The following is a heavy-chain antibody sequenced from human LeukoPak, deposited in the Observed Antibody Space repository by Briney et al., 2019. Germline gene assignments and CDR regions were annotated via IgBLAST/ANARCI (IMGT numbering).Heavy chain of an antibody. D-gene: IGHD3-10*01. CDR3: ARGDEGINTDRYYCGMDV. J-gene: IGHJ6*02. Sequence: PGGSLTLSCGASGFTFRSYGMHWVRQAPDRGLVGVALIRNDGSNKYYADCVKGLFSIYRDNSKNTLYPQMDSLRAEDTAVYYCARGDEGINTDRYYCGMDVWGQGTTVTVSS. V-gene: IGHV3-30*02. CDR2: IRNDGSNK. CDR1: GFTFRSYG.